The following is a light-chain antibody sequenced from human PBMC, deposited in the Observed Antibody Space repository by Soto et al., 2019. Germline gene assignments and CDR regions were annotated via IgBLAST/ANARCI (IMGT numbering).Light chain of an antibody. CDR3: QQYDNWPHT. J-gene: IGKJ2*01. Sequence: EMVMTQSPATLSVSPGERATLSCRASQTLSRNLAWYQQQPGQAPRLLIYGASTRATGIPARFSGSGSGTDFPLTISSLQSEAFAVYYCQQYDNWPHTFGQGTKLEIK. CDR2: GAS. V-gene: IGKV3-15*01. CDR1: QTLSRN.